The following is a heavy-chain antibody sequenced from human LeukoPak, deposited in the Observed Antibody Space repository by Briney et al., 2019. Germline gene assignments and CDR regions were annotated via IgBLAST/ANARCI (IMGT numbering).Heavy chain of an antibody. J-gene: IGHJ4*02. CDR2: INQIGDT. CDR3: ARHNGRERSGFLFDY. Sequence: PSETLSLTSAVYDGSFSGFHWTWIRRPPGKGLEWIGEINQIGDTNYIPSLKSRLTMSLDTSKRQFSLELSSVTAADTAVYYCARHNGRERSGFLFDYWGQGTLVTVSS. CDR1: DGSFSGFH. D-gene: IGHD6-19*01. V-gene: IGHV4-34*01.